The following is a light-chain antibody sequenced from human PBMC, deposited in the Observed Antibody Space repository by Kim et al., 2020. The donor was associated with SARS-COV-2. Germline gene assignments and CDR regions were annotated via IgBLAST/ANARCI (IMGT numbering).Light chain of an antibody. V-gene: IGKV1-9*01. J-gene: IGKJ3*01. CDR3: QQVINNPPS. CDR1: QGISTY. Sequence: IQLTQSPSSLSASVGDRVIITCRASQGISTYLAWYQQKPGRAPSLLIYTASTLQSGVPSRFSGSRSGTEFTLTISSLQPEDYATYYCQQVINNPPSFGPGTKVDIK. CDR2: TAS.